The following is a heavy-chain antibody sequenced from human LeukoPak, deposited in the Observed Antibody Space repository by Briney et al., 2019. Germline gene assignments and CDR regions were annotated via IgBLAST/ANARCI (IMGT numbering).Heavy chain of an antibody. V-gene: IGHV3-23*01. D-gene: IGHD3-10*01. Sequence: PGGSLRLSCAASGFTFSSYGMSWVRQAPGKGLEWVSAISGSGGSTYYADSVKGRFTISRDNSKNTLYLQMNSLRAEDTAVYYCAKVYMVRGPGPNWFDPWGQGTLVTVSS. CDR1: GFTFSSYG. CDR2: ISGSGGST. J-gene: IGHJ5*02. CDR3: AKVYMVRGPGPNWFDP.